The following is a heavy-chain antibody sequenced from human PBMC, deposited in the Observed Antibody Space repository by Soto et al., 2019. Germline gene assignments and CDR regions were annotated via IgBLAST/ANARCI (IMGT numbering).Heavy chain of an antibody. CDR3: ARLNGYCVSTGCHGYYGMDV. J-gene: IGHJ6*02. CDR2: VYYSGST. D-gene: IGHD2-2*03. Sequence: SETLSLTCTVSGASISSYYWSWIRQPPGKGLEWIGYVYYSGSTNYNPSLKSRVTISVDTSMNQFSLKLSSVTAADTAVYYCARLNGYCVSTGCHGYYGMDVWGQGTTVTGSS. CDR1: GASISSYY. V-gene: IGHV4-59*08.